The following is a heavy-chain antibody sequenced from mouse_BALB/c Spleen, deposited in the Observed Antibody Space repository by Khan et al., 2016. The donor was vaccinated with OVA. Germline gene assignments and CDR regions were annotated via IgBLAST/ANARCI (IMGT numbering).Heavy chain of an antibody. CDR3: ARGVYYYGSRTMDY. CDR1: GFSLTGYG. J-gene: IGHJ4*01. Sequence: QVQLKQSGPGLVAPSQSLSITCTVSGFSLTGYGVNWVRQPPGKRLEWLGMIWGDGRTDYNSALKSRLSISKDNSKSQVFLKMNSLQTDDTARYYCARGVYYYGSRTMDYWGQGTSVTVSS. D-gene: IGHD1-1*01. CDR2: IWGDGRT. V-gene: IGHV2-6-7*01.